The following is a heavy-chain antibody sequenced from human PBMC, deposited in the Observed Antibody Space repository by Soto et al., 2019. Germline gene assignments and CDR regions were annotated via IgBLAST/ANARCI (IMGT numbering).Heavy chain of an antibody. Sequence: QVQLVESGGGLVKPGGSLRISCAASGFTFSDYYMSWIRQAPGKGLEWVSYISSSGSTIYYADSVKGRFTISRDNAKNSKYLQRNSLRAEATAVYYGASDPTSYGYYYYGMDVWGQGTTVTVSS. D-gene: IGHD3-16*01. V-gene: IGHV3-11*01. CDR2: ISSSGSTI. CDR3: ASDPTSYGYYYYGMDV. CDR1: GFTFSDYY. J-gene: IGHJ6*02.